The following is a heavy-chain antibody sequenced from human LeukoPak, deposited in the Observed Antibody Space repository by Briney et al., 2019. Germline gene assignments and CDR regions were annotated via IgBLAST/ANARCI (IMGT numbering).Heavy chain of an antibody. CDR1: GFTFSSYG. V-gene: IGHV3-33*01. J-gene: IGHJ4*02. CDR2: IWYDGSNK. CDR3: ARGRFCSSTSCYPDY. Sequence: GGSLRLSCAASGFTFSSYGMHWVRQAPGKGLEWVAVIWYDGSNKYYADSVKGRFTISRGNSKNTLYLQMNSLRAEDTAVYYCARGRFCSSTSCYPDYWGQGTLVTDSS. D-gene: IGHD2-2*01.